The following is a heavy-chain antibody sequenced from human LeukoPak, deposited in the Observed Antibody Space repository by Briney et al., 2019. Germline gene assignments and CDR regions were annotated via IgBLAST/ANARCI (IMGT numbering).Heavy chain of an antibody. J-gene: IGHJ4*02. Sequence: SQTLSLTCAISGDSVSSKSVSWNWIRQSPSRGLEYLGRTRYRSTWNTFYSSSVQGRVTISADTSRNQVSLRLNCVTPEDTALYYCVRDFNWAFDYWGQGTLVTVSS. CDR2: TRYRSTWNT. D-gene: IGHD7-27*01. CDR1: GDSVSSKSVS. CDR3: VRDFNWAFDY. V-gene: IGHV6-1*01.